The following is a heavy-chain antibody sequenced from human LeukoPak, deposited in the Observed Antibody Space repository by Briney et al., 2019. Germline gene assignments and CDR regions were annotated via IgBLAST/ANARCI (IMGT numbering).Heavy chain of an antibody. Sequence: LWASVKVSCKASGYTFTGYYMHWVRQAPGQGLEWMGWINPNSGGTNYAQKFQGRVTMTRDTSISTAYMELSRLRSDDTAVYYCARDLGISRIAAAANWFDPWGQGTLVTVSS. D-gene: IGHD6-13*01. CDR1: GYTFTGYY. J-gene: IGHJ5*02. CDR3: ARDLGISRIAAAANWFDP. V-gene: IGHV1-2*02. CDR2: INPNSGGT.